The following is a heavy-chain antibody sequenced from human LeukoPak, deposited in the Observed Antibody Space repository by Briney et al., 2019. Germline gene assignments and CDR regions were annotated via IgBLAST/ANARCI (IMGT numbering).Heavy chain of an antibody. D-gene: IGHD6-19*01. CDR2: IYYSGST. CDR1: GGSINTYY. J-gene: IGHJ4*02. CDR3: AREHYTSGWCIRD. Sequence: NPSETLSLTCTVSGGSINTYYWSWIRQPPGKGLEWIGYIYYSGSTNYNPSLKSRVTISIDTSKIQFSLKLTSVTAADTAVYYCAREHYTSGWCIRDWGQGTLVTVSS. V-gene: IGHV4-59*01.